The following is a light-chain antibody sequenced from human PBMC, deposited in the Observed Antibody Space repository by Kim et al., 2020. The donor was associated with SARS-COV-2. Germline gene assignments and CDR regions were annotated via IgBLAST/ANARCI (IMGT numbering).Light chain of an antibody. CDR2: GNS. V-gene: IGLV1-40*01. J-gene: IGLJ1*01. Sequence: VNIAGTGSSSNSGAGYDVHWYKQLPGTEPKLLIYGNSNRPSGVTERFAGSKSGTSAALAITGLKAEDEADYYCQSYDSSLSGSYVFGTGTKVTVL. CDR3: QSYDSSLSGSYV. CDR1: SSNSGAGYD.